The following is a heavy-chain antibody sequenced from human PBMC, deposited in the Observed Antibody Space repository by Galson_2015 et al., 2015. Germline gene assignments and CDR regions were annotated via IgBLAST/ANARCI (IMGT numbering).Heavy chain of an antibody. CDR3: AGVRSSGVFDY. D-gene: IGHD3-10*01. CDR2: ISISGTTI. J-gene: IGHJ4*02. V-gene: IGHV3-11*01. CDR1: GFTFSDYY. Sequence: SLRLSCAASGFTFSDYYMSWIRQAPGKGLECVSYISISGTTIYYADSEKGRFTISSDNAKNSLYLQMNSLRAEDTAVYYCAGVRSSGVFDYWGRGTLVTVSS.